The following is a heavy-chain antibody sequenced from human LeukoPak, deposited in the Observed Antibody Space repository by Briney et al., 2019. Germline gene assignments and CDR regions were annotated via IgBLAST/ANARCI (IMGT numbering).Heavy chain of an antibody. CDR1: GFLFGGHG. J-gene: IGHJ5*02. CDR3: ARTAIRVVFFTS. Sequence: PGGSLRLSCAASGFLFGGHGMAWVRQAPGKGLECVSSISSHAAYINYADSVKGRFTISRDNDKNSLFLDMNSLRVDDTAVYFCARTAIRVVFFTSWGQGTLVTVSS. V-gene: IGHV3-21*01. D-gene: IGHD2-21*02. CDR2: ISSHAAYI.